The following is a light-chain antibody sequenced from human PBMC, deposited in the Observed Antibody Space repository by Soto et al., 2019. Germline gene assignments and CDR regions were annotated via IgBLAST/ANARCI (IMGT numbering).Light chain of an antibody. CDR2: AAS. V-gene: IGKV1-12*01. J-gene: IGKJ1*01. Sequence: DIQMTQSPSSESASIGDSVTITCRASQDIGTWLAWYQQKPGKAPSLLIYAASSLQSGVPSRFSGSGSGTDFTLTINSLQPEDIATYYCQQTNSFPRTFGQGTRWIS. CDR3: QQTNSFPRT. CDR1: QDIGTW.